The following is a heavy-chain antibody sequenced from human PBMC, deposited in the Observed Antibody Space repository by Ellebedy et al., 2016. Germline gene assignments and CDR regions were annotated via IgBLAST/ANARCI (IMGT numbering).Heavy chain of an antibody. J-gene: IGHJ6*02. CDR1: GYTFTGYY. Sequence: ASVKVSCXASGYTFTGYYMHWVRQAPGQGLEWMGIISPSGASATYAQKFQGRVTMTRDTSTSTVYMELSSLRSDDTAVYYCARGGNRSPRDGMDVWGQGTTVTVSS. V-gene: IGHV1-46*01. CDR2: ISPSGASA. D-gene: IGHD2/OR15-2a*01. CDR3: ARGGNRSPRDGMDV.